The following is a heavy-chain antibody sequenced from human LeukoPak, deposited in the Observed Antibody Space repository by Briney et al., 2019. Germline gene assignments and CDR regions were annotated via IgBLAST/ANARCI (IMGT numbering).Heavy chain of an antibody. J-gene: IGHJ4*02. Sequence: PSETLSLTCTVSGGSISSYYWSWIRQPPGKGLEWIGYIYYSGSTNYNPSLKGRVTISVDTSKNQFSLKLSSVTAADTAVYYCARDASSSWLYYFDYWGQGTLVTVSS. CDR3: ARDASSSWLYYFDY. V-gene: IGHV4-59*01. CDR1: GGSISSYY. CDR2: IYYSGST. D-gene: IGHD6-13*01.